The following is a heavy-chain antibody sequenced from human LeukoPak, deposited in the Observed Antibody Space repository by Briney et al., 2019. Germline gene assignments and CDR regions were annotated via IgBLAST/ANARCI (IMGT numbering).Heavy chain of an antibody. Sequence: PGGSLRLSCAASGFTCGSYWVSWVRQAPGKGLEWVANIKEDGSEKYYVDSVKGRFTISRDNARNSLYLQMNSLRAEDTAVYYCARDLSTIFGGSNWFDPWGQGTLVTASS. V-gene: IGHV3-7*01. CDR2: IKEDGSEK. J-gene: IGHJ5*02. D-gene: IGHD3-3*01. CDR3: ARDLSTIFGGSNWFDP. CDR1: GFTCGSYW.